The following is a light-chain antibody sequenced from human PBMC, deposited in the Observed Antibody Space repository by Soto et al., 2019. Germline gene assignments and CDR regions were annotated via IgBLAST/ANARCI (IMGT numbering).Light chain of an antibody. V-gene: IGKV1-5*03. J-gene: IGKJ1*01. Sequence: DIQMTQSPSTLSASVGERVTITCRASQSVSNWLAWYQQKPGKAPKVLIYKASSLESGVPSRFSGSGSGTEFTLTISSLQPDDFATYYCQQYNSYTWTFGQGTKVEIK. CDR3: QQYNSYTWT. CDR1: QSVSNW. CDR2: KAS.